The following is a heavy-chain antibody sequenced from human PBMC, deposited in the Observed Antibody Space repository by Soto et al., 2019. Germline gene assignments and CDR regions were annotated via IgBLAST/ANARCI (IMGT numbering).Heavy chain of an antibody. V-gene: IGHV4-30-4*01. J-gene: IGHJ5*02. CDR3: ASDIPTSTNIFRYFDPA. D-gene: IGHD3-9*01. Sequence: QVQLQESGPGLVKPSQTLSLTCTVSGGSISSGDYYWSWIRQPPGQGLEWIGSIYYSGSTYYNPSLKYRVTISVDTSKNQFSLKLSSVTDADTSVYYCASDIPTSTNIFRYFDPAWGQGTLVTVSS. CDR1: GGSISSGDYY. CDR2: IYYSGST.